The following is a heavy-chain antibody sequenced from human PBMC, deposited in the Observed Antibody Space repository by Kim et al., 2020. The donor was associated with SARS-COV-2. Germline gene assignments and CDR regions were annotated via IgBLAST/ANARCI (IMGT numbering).Heavy chain of an antibody. J-gene: IGHJ6*02. D-gene: IGHD3-3*01. CDR1: GFTFSSYW. Sequence: GGSLRLSCAASGFTFSSYWMHWVRQAPGKGLVWVSRINNDGSGTSYADSVKGRFTISRDNAKNTLYLQMNSLRVEDTAVYYCVRGSGNYGYGMGVWGQGTPVTVSS. V-gene: IGHV3-74*01. CDR3: VRGSGNYGYGMGV. CDR2: INNDGSGT.